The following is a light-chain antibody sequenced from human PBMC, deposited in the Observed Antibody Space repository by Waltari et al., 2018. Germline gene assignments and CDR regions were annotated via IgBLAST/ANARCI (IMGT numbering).Light chain of an antibody. V-gene: IGKV1-39*01. CDR2: ATS. Sequence: DIQMTQSPSSLSASVGDRVTITCRASQSISNNLNWYQQKPGKAPKLLIYATSVLQSGVPSRFSGRGSGTDFTLTIGSLQPEDFATYYCQQTYSTWTFGQGTAVEIK. CDR3: QQTYSTWT. CDR1: QSISNN. J-gene: IGKJ1*01.